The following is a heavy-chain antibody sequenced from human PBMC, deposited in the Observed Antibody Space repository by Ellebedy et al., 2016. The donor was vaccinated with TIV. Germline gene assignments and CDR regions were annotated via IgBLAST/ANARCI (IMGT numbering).Heavy chain of an antibody. CDR1: GGSVSSGSYY. V-gene: IGHV4-61*01. Sequence: SETLSLXXTVSGGSVSSGSYYWSWIRQPPGKGLEWIGYIYYSGSTNYNPPLKSRVTISVDTSKNQFSLKLSSLTAADTARYYCARANWELGDAFDIWGQGTMVTVS. J-gene: IGHJ3*02. CDR3: ARANWELGDAFDI. CDR2: IYYSGST. D-gene: IGHD1-1*01.